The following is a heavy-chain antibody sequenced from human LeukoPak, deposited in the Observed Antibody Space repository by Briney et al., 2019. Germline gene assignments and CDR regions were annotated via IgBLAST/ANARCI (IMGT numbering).Heavy chain of an antibody. CDR1: GFTFSSYA. V-gene: IGHV3-30*04. CDR2: ISYDGSNK. D-gene: IGHD4-17*01. CDR3: ARVGDYAWLGAFDI. Sequence: PGGSLRLSCAASGFTFSSYAMHWVRQAPGKGLEWVAVISYDGSNKYYADSVKGRFTISRDNSKNTLYLQMNSLRAEDTAVYYCARVGDYAWLGAFDIWGQGTMVTVSS. J-gene: IGHJ3*02.